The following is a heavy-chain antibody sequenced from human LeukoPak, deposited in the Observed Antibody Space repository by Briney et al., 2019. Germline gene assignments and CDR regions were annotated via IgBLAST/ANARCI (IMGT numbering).Heavy chain of an antibody. Sequence: PGGSLRLSCAASGFTFTTAWMSWVRQAPGKGLEWVSRTKSKAAGGSTDYTAPVRGRFTISRDDSKNTVYLQMNSLKTEDTAVYYCTAERGYSFYYWGQGTLVTVSS. V-gene: IGHV3-15*01. CDR3: TAERGYSFYY. CDR2: TKSKAAGGST. D-gene: IGHD3-3*01. CDR1: GFTFTTAW. J-gene: IGHJ4*02.